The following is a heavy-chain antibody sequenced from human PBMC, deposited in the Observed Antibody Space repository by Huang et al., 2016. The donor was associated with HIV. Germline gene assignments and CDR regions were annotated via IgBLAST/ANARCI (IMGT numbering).Heavy chain of an antibody. CDR2: IRSKADGGTT. Sequence: EVQLVESGGQLVKSGRSLRLACVASGFTFKEAWMSWVRPVAGEGLECGVRIRSKADGGTTDYAAPVKVRFVLSRDDSRNMVYLHMNSLKTEDTAVYYCNKEKYSSDWYRQPRLENDALEIWGQGTMVTVSS. CDR1: GFTFKEAW. J-gene: IGHJ3*02. V-gene: IGHV3-15*01. CDR3: NKEKYSSDWYRQPRLENDALEI. D-gene: IGHD6-19*01.